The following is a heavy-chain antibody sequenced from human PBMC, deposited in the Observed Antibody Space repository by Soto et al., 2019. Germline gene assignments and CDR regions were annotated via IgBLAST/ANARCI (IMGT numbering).Heavy chain of an antibody. CDR1: GGSISGYY. J-gene: IGHJ4*02. Sequence: SETLSLTCAVSGGSISGYYWSWIRQPPGKGLEWIGYIYISGNTNYNPSLKSRVTMAVDTSKNQFSLKLSSVTDADTAVYFCARQYCSSTRCYGTFDYWGQGVLVTVSS. CDR3: ARQYCSSTRCYGTFDY. D-gene: IGHD2-2*01. V-gene: IGHV4-59*01. CDR2: IYISGNT.